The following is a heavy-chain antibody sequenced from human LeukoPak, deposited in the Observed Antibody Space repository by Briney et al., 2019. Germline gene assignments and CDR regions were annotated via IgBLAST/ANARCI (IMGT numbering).Heavy chain of an antibody. J-gene: IGHJ4*02. CDR2: IKSKTDGGTT. D-gene: IGHD6-13*01. CDR3: TTGIAAAGTVSLSDY. V-gene: IGHV3-15*01. Sequence: GGSLRLSCAASGFTFSNAWMSWVRQAPGKGLEWVGRIKSKTDGGTTDYAAPVKGRFTISRDDSKNTLYLQMNSLKTEDTAVYYCTTGIAAAGTVSLSDYWGQGTLVTVSS. CDR1: GFTFSNAW.